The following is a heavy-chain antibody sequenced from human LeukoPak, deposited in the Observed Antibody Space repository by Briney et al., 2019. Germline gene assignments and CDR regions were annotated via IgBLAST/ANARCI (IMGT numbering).Heavy chain of an antibody. J-gene: IGHJ6*03. CDR2: IYYSGRT. CDR1: GGSISSYY. CDR3: ARHGTGGYSYGVVFYYMDV. D-gene: IGHD5-18*01. Sequence: SETLSLTCTVSGGSISSYYWSWIRQPPGKGLEWIGYIYYSGRTNYNPSLKSRVTISVDTSKNQFSLKLSSVTAADTAVYYCARHGTGGYSYGVVFYYMDVWGKGTTVTVSS. V-gene: IGHV4-59*08.